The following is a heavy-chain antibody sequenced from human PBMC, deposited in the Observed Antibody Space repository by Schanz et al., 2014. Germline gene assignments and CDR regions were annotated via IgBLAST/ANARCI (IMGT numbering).Heavy chain of an antibody. CDR1: GFTVSTNY. CDR2: SDRGDGT. J-gene: IGHJ4*02. CDR3: VKTDAGWRFDY. V-gene: IGHV3-53*01. Sequence: EVQLVESGGGLIHPGGSLRLSCAVSGFTVSTNYMTWVRQAPGKGLEWVSGISDRGDGTNYGDSVRGRFTISRDNSRNTVYLQMNNVGVDDTATYYCVKTDAGWRFDYWGQGTLVIVSS. D-gene: IGHD6-19*01.